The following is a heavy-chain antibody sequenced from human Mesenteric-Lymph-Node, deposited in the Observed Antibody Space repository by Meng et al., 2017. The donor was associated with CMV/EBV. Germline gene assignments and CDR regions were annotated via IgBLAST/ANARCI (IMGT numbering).Heavy chain of an antibody. CDR1: GFTFSNYA. J-gene: IGHJ6*02. D-gene: IGHD3-3*01. CDR2: IGGSGGSA. V-gene: IGHV3-23*01. CDR3: AKDATVYYDFWSGPPYYYSGMDV. Sequence: GESLKISCAASGFTFSNYAMSWVRQAPGKGLEWVSAIGGSGGSAYYADSVKGRFTISRDNSKNTLYLQMNSLRAEDTAVYYCAKDATVYYDFWSGPPYYYSGMDVWGQGTTVTVSS.